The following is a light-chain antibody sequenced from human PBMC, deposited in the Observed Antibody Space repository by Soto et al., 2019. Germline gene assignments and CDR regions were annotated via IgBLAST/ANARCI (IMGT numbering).Light chain of an antibody. J-gene: IGLJ1*01. CDR1: TSDFGTKKF. Sequence: QSVLTQPASVSGSPGQSITISCIETTSDFGTKKFFSWYQQHPGKAPKVIIYQVNKGPSGVPDRFSGSKSGNTASLTVSGLRPEDEADYFCSSFAGSYSPYVFGTGTKVTVL. CDR3: SSFAGSYSPYV. CDR2: QVN. V-gene: IGLV2-8*01.